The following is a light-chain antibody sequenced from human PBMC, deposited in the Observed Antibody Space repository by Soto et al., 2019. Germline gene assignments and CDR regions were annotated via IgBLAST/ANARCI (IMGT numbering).Light chain of an antibody. Sequence: EIVMSQSPGTLSLSAGERATVSCRASHSVSSDLAWYQQKPGQAPRLLIYGASTRATDVPARFSGGGSGIEFTLTISSLQSEDSAIYYCQQYHDWPPITFGPGTKVYIK. J-gene: IGKJ3*01. CDR1: HSVSSD. V-gene: IGKV3-15*01. CDR2: GAS. CDR3: QQYHDWPPIT.